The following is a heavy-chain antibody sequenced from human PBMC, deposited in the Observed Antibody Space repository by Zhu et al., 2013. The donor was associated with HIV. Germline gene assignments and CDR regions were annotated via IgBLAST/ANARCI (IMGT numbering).Heavy chain of an antibody. Sequence: QVQLVQSGAEVKKPGASVKVSCKASGYTFTGYYMHWVRQAPGQGLEWMGWINPNSGGTNYAQKFQGWVTMTRDTSISTAYMELSRLRSDDTAVYYCATTFLGYCGGDCPNGYDAFDIWGQGTMVTVSS. D-gene: IGHD2-21*02. CDR3: ATTFLGYCGGDCPNGYDAFDI. V-gene: IGHV1-2*04. CDR1: GYTFTGYY. CDR2: INPNSGGT. J-gene: IGHJ3*02.